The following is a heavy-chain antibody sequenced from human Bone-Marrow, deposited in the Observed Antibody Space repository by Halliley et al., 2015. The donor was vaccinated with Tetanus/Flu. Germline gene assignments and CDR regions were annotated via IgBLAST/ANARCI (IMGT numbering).Heavy chain of an antibody. D-gene: IGHD3-22*01. J-gene: IGHJ4*02. Sequence: YYSGSTSYKPSLKSRVIISVDTSKNQISLKLNSVTAADTAVYHCARGPYYYDSSAYYPGPSYFDYWGQGTLVTVSS. CDR3: ARGPYYYDSSAYYPGPSYFDY. V-gene: IGHV4-59*09. CDR2: YYSGST.